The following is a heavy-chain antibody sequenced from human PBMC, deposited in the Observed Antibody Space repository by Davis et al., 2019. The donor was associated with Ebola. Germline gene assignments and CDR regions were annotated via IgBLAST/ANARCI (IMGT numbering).Heavy chain of an antibody. V-gene: IGHV4-61*08. Sequence: PGGSLRLSCTVSGGSISSGGYYWSWIRQHPGKGLEWIGYIYYSGSTNYNPSLKSRVTISVDTSKNQFSLKLSSVTAADTAVYYCAREEYSSGWYILHAFDIWGQGTTVTVSS. CDR3: AREEYSSGWYILHAFDI. CDR2: IYYSGST. J-gene: IGHJ3*02. CDR1: GGSISSGGYY. D-gene: IGHD6-19*01.